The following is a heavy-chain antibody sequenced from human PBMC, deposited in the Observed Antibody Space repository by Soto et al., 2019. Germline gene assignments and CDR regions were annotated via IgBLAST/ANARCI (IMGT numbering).Heavy chain of an antibody. CDR3: VKNSGWFNT. V-gene: IGHV3-23*01. CDR2: IDGSGGIT. J-gene: IGHJ5*02. D-gene: IGHD3-10*01. Sequence: QLLQSGGGLVQPGRSLTLSCAASGFTFGTTDMSWVRQAPGEGLEWVSTIDGSGGITYYADSVKGRFTISRDNSRNALYLQMNSLGGDDTALYYRVKNSGWFNTWGQGALVTVSS. CDR1: GFTFGTTD.